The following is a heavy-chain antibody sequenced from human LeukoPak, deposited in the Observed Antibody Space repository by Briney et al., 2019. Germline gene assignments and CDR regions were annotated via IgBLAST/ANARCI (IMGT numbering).Heavy chain of an antibody. D-gene: IGHD3-22*01. V-gene: IGHV1-69*13. Sequence: SVKVSCKASGGTFSSYAISWVRQAPGQGLEWMGGIIPMFGSANSAQKFQGRFTITADVSTSTAYMELSSLASEDTAVYYCARGGSSGYYMFGSWGQGTLVIVSS. CDR3: ARGGSSGYYMFGS. CDR1: GGTFSSYA. J-gene: IGHJ4*02. CDR2: IIPMFGSA.